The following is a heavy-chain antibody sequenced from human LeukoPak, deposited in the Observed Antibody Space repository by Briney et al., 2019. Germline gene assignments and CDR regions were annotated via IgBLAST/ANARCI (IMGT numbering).Heavy chain of an antibody. CDR1: GFTFSSYG. V-gene: IGHV3-30*02. CDR2: IRYDGSNK. D-gene: IGHD2-2*01. CDR3: AKDQHKARADYYTDV. J-gene: IGHJ6*03. Sequence: GGSLRLSCAASGFTFSSYGMDWVRQAPGKGLEWVAFIRYDGSNKYYADSVKGRFTISRDNSKDTLYLQMNSLRAEDTAVYYCAKDQHKARADYYTDVWGKGTTVTVSS.